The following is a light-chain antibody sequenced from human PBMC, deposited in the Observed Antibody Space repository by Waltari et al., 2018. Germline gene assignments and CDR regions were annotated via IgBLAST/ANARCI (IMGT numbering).Light chain of an antibody. J-gene: IGKJ3*01. CDR3: QQSYSTLFT. V-gene: IGKV1-39*01. Sequence: DIQMTQSPSSLSASLGDRVTLSPRASQSISSYLNWYQQKPGKAPKLLIYAASSLQSGVPSRFSGSGSGTDFTLTISSLQPEDFATYYCQQSYSTLFTFGPGTKVDIK. CDR2: AAS. CDR1: QSISSY.